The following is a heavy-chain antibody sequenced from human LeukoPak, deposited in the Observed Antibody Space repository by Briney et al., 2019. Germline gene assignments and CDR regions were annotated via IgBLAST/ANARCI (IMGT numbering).Heavy chain of an antibody. CDR3: ARVRSGSYYGVLYH. Sequence: GASVKVSCKASGYTFIGYYMHWVRQAPGQGLEWMGWINPNSGGTNYAQKFQGRVTMTRDTSISTAYMELSRLRSDDTAVYYCARVRSGSYYGVLYHWGQGTLVTVSS. J-gene: IGHJ5*02. CDR2: INPNSGGT. D-gene: IGHD1-26*01. CDR1: GYTFIGYY. V-gene: IGHV1-2*02.